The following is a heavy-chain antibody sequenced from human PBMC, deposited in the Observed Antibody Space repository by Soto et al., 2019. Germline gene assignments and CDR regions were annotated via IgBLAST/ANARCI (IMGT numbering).Heavy chain of an antibody. CDR3: ARHERFGEYNWFDP. CDR1: GGSISSSSYY. D-gene: IGHD3-10*01. Sequence: SETLSLTCTVSGGSISSSSYYWGWIRQPPGKGLEWIGSIYYSGSTYYNPSLKSRVTISVDTSKNQFSLKLSSVTAADTAVYYCARHERFGEYNWFDPWGQGTLVTSPQ. V-gene: IGHV4-39*01. J-gene: IGHJ5*02. CDR2: IYYSGST.